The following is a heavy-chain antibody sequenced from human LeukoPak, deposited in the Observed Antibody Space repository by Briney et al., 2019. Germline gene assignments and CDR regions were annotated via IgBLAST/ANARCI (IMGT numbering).Heavy chain of an antibody. CDR2: IYYSGST. Sequence: PSETLSLTCTVSGGSISSSSYYWGWIRQPPGKGLEWIGSIYYSGSTYYNPSLKSRVTISVDTSKNQFSLKLSSVTAADTAVYFCARGARGNQLTLRYWGQGTLVTVSS. CDR1: GGSISSSSYY. CDR3: ARGARGNQLTLRY. J-gene: IGHJ4*02. D-gene: IGHD4-23*01. V-gene: IGHV4-39*01.